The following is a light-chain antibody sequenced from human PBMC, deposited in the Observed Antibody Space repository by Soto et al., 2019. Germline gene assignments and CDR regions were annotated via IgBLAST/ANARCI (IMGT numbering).Light chain of an antibody. CDR1: QNLGSSY. CDR2: GAS. J-gene: IGKJ4*01. Sequence: ETLMTQSPATLSVSPGERATLSCRASQNLGSSYLAWYQQKPGQAPRLLIYGASSRATGIPDRFSGSGSATDFTLTISGLEPEDFAFYYCQQYDVTPPNTFGGGTKVDI. V-gene: IGKV3-20*01. CDR3: QQYDVTPPNT.